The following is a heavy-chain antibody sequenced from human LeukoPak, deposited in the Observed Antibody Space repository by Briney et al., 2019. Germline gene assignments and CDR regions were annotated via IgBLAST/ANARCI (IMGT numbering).Heavy chain of an antibody. Sequence: PGGSLRLSCAASGVTFSFYEMHWVRQAPGKGLEWVSTISGTGGNTYYGDSVKGRFTISRDNCKNTLYLQMDSLRAEDTAVYYCAKSRVGYDYWGLGTLVTVSS. CDR1: GVTFSFYE. CDR3: AKSRVGYDY. V-gene: IGHV3-23*01. CDR2: ISGTGGNT. D-gene: IGHD2-2*01. J-gene: IGHJ4*02.